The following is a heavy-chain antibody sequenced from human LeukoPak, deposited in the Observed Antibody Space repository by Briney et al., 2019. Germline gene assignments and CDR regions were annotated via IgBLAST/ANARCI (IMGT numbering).Heavy chain of an antibody. V-gene: IGHV4-34*01. CDR2: INHSGST. Sequence: SETLSLTCAVYGGSFSGYYWSWIRQPPGKGLEWIGEINHSGSTNYNPSLKSRVTISVDTSKNQFSLKLSSVTAADTAVYYCVRDYGSGRDFDYWGQGTLVTVSS. J-gene: IGHJ4*02. D-gene: IGHD3-10*01. CDR3: VRDYGSGRDFDY. CDR1: GGSFSGYY.